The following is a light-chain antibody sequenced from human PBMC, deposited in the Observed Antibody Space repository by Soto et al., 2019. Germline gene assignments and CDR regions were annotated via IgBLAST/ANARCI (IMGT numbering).Light chain of an antibody. V-gene: IGKV1-5*01. CDR1: QSISSW. Sequence: DIQMTQSPSTLSASVGDRVAITGGASQSISSWLAWYQQKPGTAPKVLIYHASNLQSGVPSRFSGSGSGTESTLTISSLQPDDFATYYCQHYNSYSEAFGQGTKVDIK. CDR2: HAS. CDR3: QHYNSYSEA. J-gene: IGKJ1*01.